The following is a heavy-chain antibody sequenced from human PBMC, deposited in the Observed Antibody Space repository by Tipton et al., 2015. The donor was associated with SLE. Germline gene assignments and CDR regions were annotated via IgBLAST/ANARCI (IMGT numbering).Heavy chain of an antibody. CDR1: GFTFSSYS. Sequence: SLRLSCAASGFTFSSYSMNWVRQAPGKGLEWVSSISSSSSYIYYADSVKGRFTISRDNAKNSLYLQMNSLRAEDTAVYYCARDRSGYYDSSGTFDYWGQGTLVTVSS. CDR3: ARDRSGYYDSSGTFDY. V-gene: IGHV3-21*01. CDR2: ISSSSSYI. D-gene: IGHD3-22*01. J-gene: IGHJ4*02.